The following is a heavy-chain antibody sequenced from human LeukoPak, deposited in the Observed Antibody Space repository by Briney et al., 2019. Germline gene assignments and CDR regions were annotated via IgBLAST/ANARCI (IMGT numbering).Heavy chain of an antibody. D-gene: IGHD3-22*01. J-gene: IGHJ3*02. CDR1: GYTFTGYY. CDR2: INPNSGGT. Sequence: ASVKVSCKASGYTFTGYYMHWLRQAPEQGLEWMGRINPNSGGTNYAQKFQGRVTMTRDTSISTAYMELSRLRSDDTAVYYCAREGYYYDSSGGDAFDIWGQGTMVTVSS. V-gene: IGHV1-2*06. CDR3: AREGYYYDSSGGDAFDI.